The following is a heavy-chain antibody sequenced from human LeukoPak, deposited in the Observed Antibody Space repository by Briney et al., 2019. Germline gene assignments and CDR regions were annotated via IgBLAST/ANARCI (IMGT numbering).Heavy chain of an antibody. CDR3: ARPCTYCYDSSGYPYYFDY. Sequence: ASVKVSCKASGYTFTSYGISWVRQAPGQGLEWMGWISAYNGNTNYAQKLQGRVTMTTDTSTSTAYMELRSLRSDDTAVYYCARPCTYCYDSSGYPYYFDYWGQGTLATVSS. J-gene: IGHJ4*02. CDR1: GYTFTSYG. CDR2: ISAYNGNT. D-gene: IGHD3-22*01. V-gene: IGHV1-18*01.